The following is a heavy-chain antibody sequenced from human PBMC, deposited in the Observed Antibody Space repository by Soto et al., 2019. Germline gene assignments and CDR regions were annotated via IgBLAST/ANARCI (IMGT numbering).Heavy chain of an antibody. CDR3: AAVFCNGGGFSIVDF. J-gene: IGHJ4*02. CDR2: IYYSGLT. D-gene: IGHD2-15*01. V-gene: IGHV4-30-4*01. CDR1: GVSISSGDYY. Sequence: QVQLQESGPGLVKPSQTLSLTCTVSGVSISSGDYYWSWIRQPPGKGLEWIGYIYYSGLTYYNPSLRSRVTFSIDRPKNQFSLKLSSMAAADTAVYYCAAVFCNGGGFSIVDFWGQGTLVTVSS.